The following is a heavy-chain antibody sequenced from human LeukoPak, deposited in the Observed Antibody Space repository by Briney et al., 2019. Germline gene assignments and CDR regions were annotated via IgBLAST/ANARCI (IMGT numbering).Heavy chain of an antibody. CDR3: ARERNWFDP. V-gene: IGHV3-48*03. CDR1: GFTFSSYE. J-gene: IGHJ5*02. CDR2: ISSSGSTT. Sequence: GGSLRLSCAASGFTFSSYEMNWVRQAPGKGLEWVSYISSSGSTTYYADSVKGRFTISRDNAKNSLYLQMNSLRAEDTAVYYCARERNWFDPWGQGTLVTVSS.